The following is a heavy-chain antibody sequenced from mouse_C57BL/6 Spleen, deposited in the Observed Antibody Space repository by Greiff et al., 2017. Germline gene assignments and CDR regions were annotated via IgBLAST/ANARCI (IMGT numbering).Heavy chain of an antibody. V-gene: IGHV1-80*01. J-gene: IGHJ2*01. CDR2: IYPGDGDT. CDR3: ARGGWDGPVDY. D-gene: IGHD4-1*01. Sequence: VQLQQSGAELVKPGASVKISCKASGYAFSSYWMNWVKQRPGKGLEWIGQIYPGDGDTNYNGKFKGKATLTADKSSSTAYMQLSSLTSEDSAVYFCARGGWDGPVDYWGQGTTLTVSS. CDR1: GYAFSSYW.